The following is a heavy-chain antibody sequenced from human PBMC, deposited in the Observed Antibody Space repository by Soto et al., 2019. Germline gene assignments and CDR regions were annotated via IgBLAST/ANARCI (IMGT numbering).Heavy chain of an antibody. Sequence: QVQLVQSGTEVKKPGASVKVSCKASGYTFTSYGISWVRQAPGQGLEWMGWISGYDATTRHAQKLQGRVTMTADTATSTAYMELRSLRSDDTAVYYCARGPTRDGFDIWGQGTVVTVSS. V-gene: IGHV1-18*01. CDR1: GYTFTSYG. CDR3: ARGPTRDGFDI. CDR2: ISGYDATT. J-gene: IGHJ3*02.